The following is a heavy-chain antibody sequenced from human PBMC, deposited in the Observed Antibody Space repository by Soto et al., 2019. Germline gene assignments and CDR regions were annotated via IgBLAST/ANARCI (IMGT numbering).Heavy chain of an antibody. J-gene: IGHJ4*02. D-gene: IGHD2-8*01. CDR1: GFTFSSYW. CDR3: VRGDNGNFKMVY. Sequence: GGSLRLSCAASGFTFSSYWMHWVREAPGKGLVWVSRLFGDGSNEAYADSVKGRFTISRDKAKNTLYLQMNSLRPEDTAVYYCVRGDNGNFKMVYLGQGTLVTVSS. CDR2: LFGDGSNE. V-gene: IGHV3-74*01.